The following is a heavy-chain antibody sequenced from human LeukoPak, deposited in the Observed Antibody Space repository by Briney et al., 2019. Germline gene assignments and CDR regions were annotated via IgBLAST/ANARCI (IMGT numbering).Heavy chain of an antibody. J-gene: IGHJ4*02. CDR2: IRFDGSNE. CDR3: AKDGSWSCTD. D-gene: IGHD2-8*02. CDR1: GFTFSSYD. Sequence: GGSLRLSCAASGFTFSSYDMHWVRQAPGKGLEWVAFIRFDGSNEIFADSVKGRFTISRDNSKGSPYLQMNSLRADDTAVYYCAKDGSWSCTDWGQGTLVRVSS. V-gene: IGHV3-30*02.